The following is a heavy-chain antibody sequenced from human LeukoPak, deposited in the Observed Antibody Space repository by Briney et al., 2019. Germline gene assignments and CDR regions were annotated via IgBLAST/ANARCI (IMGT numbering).Heavy chain of an antibody. Sequence: SETLSLTCTVSGGSINNYYWSWIRQPPGQGLEWIGQIHYSGSTNYNPSLKSRVTISVDTSKNQFSLNLNSVTAADTAKYYCARRQYYDGTGYWYYFDYWGQGTLVTVSS. J-gene: IGHJ4*02. D-gene: IGHD3-22*01. CDR1: GGSINNYY. CDR2: IHYSGST. CDR3: ARRQYYDGTGYWYYFDY. V-gene: IGHV4-59*08.